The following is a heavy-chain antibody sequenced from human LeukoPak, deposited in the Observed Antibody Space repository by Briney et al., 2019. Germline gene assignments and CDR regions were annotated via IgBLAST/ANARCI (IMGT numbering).Heavy chain of an antibody. CDR2: IIPILGIA. V-gene: IGHV1-69*04. CDR1: GGTFSSYA. Sequence: SVKVSCKASGGTFSSYAISWVRQAPGQGLEWMGRIIPILGIANYAQKFQGRVTITADKSTSTAYMELSSLRSEDTAVYYCARGLYCGGDCYYYYGMDVWGQGTTVTVSS. J-gene: IGHJ6*02. CDR3: ARGLYCGGDCYYYYGMDV. D-gene: IGHD2-21*02.